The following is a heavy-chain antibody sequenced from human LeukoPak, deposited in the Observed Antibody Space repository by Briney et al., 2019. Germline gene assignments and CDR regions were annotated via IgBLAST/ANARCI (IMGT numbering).Heavy chain of an antibody. CDR3: ANQDYGDRYLGFDY. Sequence: PGGSLRLSCAASGFTFSSYEMNWVRQAPGKGLEWVSYISSSGSTIYYADSVKGRFTISRDNAKNSLYLQMNSLRAEDTAVYYCANQDYGDRYLGFDYWGQGTLVTVSS. J-gene: IGHJ4*02. D-gene: IGHD4-17*01. V-gene: IGHV3-48*03. CDR1: GFTFSSYE. CDR2: ISSSGSTI.